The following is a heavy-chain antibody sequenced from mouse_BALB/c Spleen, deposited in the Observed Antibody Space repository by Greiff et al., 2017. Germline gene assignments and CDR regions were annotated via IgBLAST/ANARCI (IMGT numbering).Heavy chain of an antibody. Sequence: QVQLKQSGAELVRPGVSVKISCKGSGYTFTDYAMHWVKQSHAKSLEWIGVISTYYGDASYNQKFKGKATMTVDKSSSTAYMELARLTSEDSAIYYCAREGLYDEGRLDYWGQGTTLTVSS. CDR3: AREGLYDEGRLDY. J-gene: IGHJ2*01. D-gene: IGHD2-12*01. CDR2: ISTYYGDA. CDR1: GYTFTDYA. V-gene: IGHV1S137*01.